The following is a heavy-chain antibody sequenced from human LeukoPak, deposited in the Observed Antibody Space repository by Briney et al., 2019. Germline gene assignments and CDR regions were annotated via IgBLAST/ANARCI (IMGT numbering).Heavy chain of an antibody. CDR2: INHSGST. J-gene: IGHJ3*02. D-gene: IGHD3-3*01. V-gene: IGHV4-34*01. CDR1: GGSFSGYY. CDR3: ARGSYRTYYDFWSGYQWGAFDI. Sequence: SETLSLTCAVYGGSFSGYYWSWIRQPPGKGLEWIGEINHSGSTNYNPSLKSRVTISVDTSKNQFSLKLSSVTAADTAVYYCARGSYRTYYDFWSGYQWGAFDIWGQGTMVTVSS.